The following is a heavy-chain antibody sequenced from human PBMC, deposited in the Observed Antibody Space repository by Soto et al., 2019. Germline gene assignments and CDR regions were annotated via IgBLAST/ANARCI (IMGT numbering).Heavy chain of an antibody. Sequence: ASVKVSCKASGGTFSSYAISWVRQAPGQGLEWMGGIIPIFGTANYAQKFRGRVTITADESTSTAYMELSSLRSEDTAVYYCARGRNLPQSGAAAGYYYYGMDVWGQGTTVTVSS. D-gene: IGHD6-13*01. J-gene: IGHJ6*02. CDR3: ARGRNLPQSGAAAGYYYYGMDV. CDR1: GGTFSSYA. V-gene: IGHV1-69*13. CDR2: IIPIFGTA.